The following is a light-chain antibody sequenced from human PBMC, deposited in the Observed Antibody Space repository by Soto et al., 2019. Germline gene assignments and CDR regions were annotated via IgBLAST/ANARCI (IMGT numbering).Light chain of an antibody. CDR2: AAS. Sequence: DIQMTQSPASLSASVGDRVTIPCRASQSISGYLDWDQQKPVKAPTLLIYAASSLQSGLPSRFSGIASGTDFTLSINRLQPEDFATYYSQQSSSGPLTFGGGTTVDIK. CDR3: QQSSSGPLT. J-gene: IGKJ4*01. V-gene: IGKV1-39*01. CDR1: QSISGY.